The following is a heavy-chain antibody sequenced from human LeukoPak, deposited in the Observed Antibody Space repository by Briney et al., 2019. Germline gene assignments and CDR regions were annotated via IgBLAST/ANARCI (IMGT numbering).Heavy chain of an antibody. J-gene: IGHJ4*02. D-gene: IGHD2-2*01. CDR3: ASRPRLGRYCSSTSCYPIGD. Sequence: PSETLSLTCTVSGGSISSYYWSWIRQPPGKGLEWIGYIYYSGSTNYNPSLKSRVTISVDTSKNQFSLKLSSVTAADTAVYYCASRPRLGRYCSSTSCYPIGDWGQGTLVTVSS. CDR1: GGSISSYY. CDR2: IYYSGST. V-gene: IGHV4-59*12.